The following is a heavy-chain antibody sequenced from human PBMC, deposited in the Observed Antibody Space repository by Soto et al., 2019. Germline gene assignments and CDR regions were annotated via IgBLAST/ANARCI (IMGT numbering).Heavy chain of an antibody. J-gene: IGHJ4*02. CDR3: VKGEYYYDSSGSYPFYY. D-gene: IGHD3-22*01. CDR2: ISTNGGST. V-gene: IGHV3-64D*06. Sequence: HPGGSLRLSCAASGFTFSIYAMHWVRQAPGKGLEYVSSISTNGGSTHYADSVKGRFTISRDNSKNTVYLQMSSLRAEDTAVYYCVKGEYYYDSSGSYPFYYWCQAPLVPVSS. CDR1: GFTFSIYA.